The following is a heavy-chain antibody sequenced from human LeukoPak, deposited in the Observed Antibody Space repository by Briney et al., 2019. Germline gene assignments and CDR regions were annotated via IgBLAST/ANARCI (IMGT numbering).Heavy chain of an antibody. J-gene: IGHJ3*02. CDR2: IYYSGST. D-gene: IGHD2-2*01. Sequence: SETLSLTCTVSGGSISSYYWSWIRQPPGKGLEWIGYIYYSGSTNYNPSLKSRVTISVDTSKNQFSLKLSSVTAADTAVYYCASSEDIVVVPAAMAFDIWGQGTMVTVSS. CDR3: ASSEDIVVVPAAMAFDI. CDR1: GGSISSYY. V-gene: IGHV4-59*01.